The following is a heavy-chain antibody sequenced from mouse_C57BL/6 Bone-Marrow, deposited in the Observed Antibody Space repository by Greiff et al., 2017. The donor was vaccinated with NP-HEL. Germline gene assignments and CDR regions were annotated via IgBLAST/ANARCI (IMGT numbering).Heavy chain of an antibody. Sequence: EVQRVESGAELVRPGASVKLSCTASGFNIKDDYLHWVKQRPEQVLEWIVWIDPENGDTDYASTFQCKATITADTSSNTAYLQLSSLTSEDTAVYYCTTGYDGYFDYWGQGTTLTVSS. D-gene: IGHD2-3*01. CDR3: TTGYDGYFDY. CDR2: IDPENGDT. CDR1: GFNIKDDY. V-gene: IGHV14-4*01. J-gene: IGHJ2*01.